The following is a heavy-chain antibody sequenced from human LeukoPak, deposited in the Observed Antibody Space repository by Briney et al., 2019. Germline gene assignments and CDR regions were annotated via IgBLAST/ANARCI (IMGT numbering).Heavy chain of an antibody. CDR3: ARGEGSYDSGSYYIDY. Sequence: GGSLRLSCAVSGFTFSSYTMNWVRQAPGKGLEWVSSITTSSTYIYYADSVRGRFTISRDNAKNSLYLRMSSMRVEDTAVYYCARGEGSYDSGSYYIDYWGQGTLVTVSS. J-gene: IGHJ4*02. V-gene: IGHV3-21*01. CDR1: GFTFSSYT. D-gene: IGHD3-10*01. CDR2: ITTSSTYI.